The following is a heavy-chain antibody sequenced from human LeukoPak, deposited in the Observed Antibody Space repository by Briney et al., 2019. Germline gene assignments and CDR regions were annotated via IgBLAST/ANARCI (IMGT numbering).Heavy chain of an antibody. Sequence: SETLSLTCTVSGGSISSSSYYWGWIRQPPGKGLEWIGSIYYSGSTYYNPSLKSRVTISVDTSKNQFSLKLSSVTAADTAVYYCARGSRGDYFDYWGQGTLVTVSS. CDR2: IYYSGST. D-gene: IGHD4-17*01. V-gene: IGHV4-39*01. CDR1: GGSISSSSYY. CDR3: ARGSRGDYFDY. J-gene: IGHJ4*02.